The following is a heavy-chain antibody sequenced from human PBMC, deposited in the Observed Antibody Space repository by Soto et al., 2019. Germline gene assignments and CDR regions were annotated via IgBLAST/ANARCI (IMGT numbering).Heavy chain of an antibody. CDR2: IWYDGSNK. CDR1: GFTFSSYG. D-gene: IGHD3-22*01. V-gene: IGHV3-33*01. CDR3: ARSGYYYDSSGPLAY. J-gene: IGHJ4*02. Sequence: GGSLRLSCAASGFTFSSYGMHWVSQAPGKGLEWVAVIWYDGSNKYYADSVKGRFTISRDNSKNTLYLQMNSLRAEDTAVYYCARSGYYYDSSGPLAYWGQGTLVTVSS.